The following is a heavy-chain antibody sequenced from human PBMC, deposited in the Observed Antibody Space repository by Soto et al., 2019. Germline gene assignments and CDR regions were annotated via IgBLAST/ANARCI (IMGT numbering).Heavy chain of an antibody. CDR1: GGSISDYY. J-gene: IGHJ4*02. D-gene: IGHD3-10*01. Sequence: QVQLQESGPGLVKPSETLSLTCTVSGGSISDYYWSWIRQPPGKGLEWIGYIYYTGSTNSNPSLKSRVTISVDTSRNRLSLTLSSVTAADTAVYYCARQPYRSGAYYFDYWGPGTLVTVSP. CDR3: ARQPYRSGAYYFDY. V-gene: IGHV4-59*08. CDR2: IYYTGST.